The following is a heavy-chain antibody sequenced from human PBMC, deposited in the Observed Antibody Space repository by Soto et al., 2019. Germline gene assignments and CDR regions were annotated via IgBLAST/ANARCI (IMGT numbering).Heavy chain of an antibody. CDR3: ASPAPGARFDP. V-gene: IGHV1-2*02. Sequence: QVQLVQSGAEVKKPGASVKVSCKAPRYIFTAYFMHWVRQAPGQGLEWMGWINPNNGATHYGLSFQGRVTMTMDTSISTAYMELSSLRSDDTAVYYCASPAPGARFDPWGQGTLVIVSS. J-gene: IGHJ5*02. CDR1: RYIFTAYF. CDR2: INPNNGAT.